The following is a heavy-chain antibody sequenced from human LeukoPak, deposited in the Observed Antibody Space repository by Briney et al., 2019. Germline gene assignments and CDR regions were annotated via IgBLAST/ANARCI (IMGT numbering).Heavy chain of an antibody. CDR3: ARGSSSTSGFHY. Sequence: GASVKVSCKASGYTFTSYYMHWVRQAPGQGLEWMGWISTYNGNTNYAQRLQGRVTMTTDTSTSTAYMELRSLTSDDTAAYYCARGSSSTSGFHYWGQGTLVTVSS. CDR1: GYTFTSYY. D-gene: IGHD2-2*01. CDR2: ISTYNGNT. J-gene: IGHJ4*02. V-gene: IGHV1-18*04.